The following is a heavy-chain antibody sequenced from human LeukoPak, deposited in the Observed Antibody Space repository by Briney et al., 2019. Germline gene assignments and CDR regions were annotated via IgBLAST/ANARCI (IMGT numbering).Heavy chain of an antibody. CDR1: GFTLSSSW. Sequence: GGSLRLSCTASGFTLSSSWMSWVRQPPGRGLEWVASIKQDGSQKYYVDSVKGRFTISRDNAKNSLYLQINSLRAEDTAVYYCARLFRDVTTFDYWGQGTLVTVSS. CDR2: IKQDGSQK. CDR3: ARLFRDVTTFDY. V-gene: IGHV3-7*01. D-gene: IGHD1-1*01. J-gene: IGHJ4*02.